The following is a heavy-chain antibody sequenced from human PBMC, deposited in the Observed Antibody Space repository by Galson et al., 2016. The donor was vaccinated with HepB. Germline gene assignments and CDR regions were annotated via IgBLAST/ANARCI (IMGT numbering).Heavy chain of an antibody. CDR2: VSGSGGST. Sequence: SLRLSCAASGFTFSSYGMSWVRQAPGKGLEWVSAVSGSGGSTYYADSVKGRFTISRDNSKNTLYLQMNSLRAEDTAVYSCAKMDECTSKRNIDYWGQGTLVTVST. V-gene: IGHV3-23*01. CDR3: AKMDECTSKRNIDY. D-gene: IGHD2-2*03. J-gene: IGHJ4*02. CDR1: GFTFSSYG.